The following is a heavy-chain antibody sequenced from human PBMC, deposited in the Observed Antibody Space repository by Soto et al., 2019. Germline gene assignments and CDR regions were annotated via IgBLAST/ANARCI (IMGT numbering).Heavy chain of an antibody. J-gene: IGHJ6*02. CDR2: IYYSGST. CDR1: GGYISSSY. D-gene: IGHD3-3*01. V-gene: IGHV4-59*06. Sequence: SETLSLTCTVSGGYISSSYWSWIRQPPGKGLEWIGYIYYSGSTYYNPSLKSRVTISVDTSKNQFSLKLSSVTAADTAVYYCAKYYDFWSGYYVVYGMDVWGQGTTVTVSS. CDR3: AKYYDFWSGYYVVYGMDV.